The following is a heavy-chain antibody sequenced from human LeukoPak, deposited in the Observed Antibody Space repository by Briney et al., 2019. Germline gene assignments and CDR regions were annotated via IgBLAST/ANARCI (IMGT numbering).Heavy chain of an antibody. CDR1: GGTFSSDA. D-gene: IGHD3-22*01. V-gene: IGHV1-69*01. CDR2: IIPIFGTA. CDR3: ARSPVIYDSSGYWYFDY. Sequence: SVKVSCKASGGTFSSDAISWVRQAPGQGLEWMGGIIPIFGTANYAQNFQGRVTITAHESTSTAYMELSSLRSEDTAVYYCARSPVIYDSSGYWYFDYWGQGTLVTVSS. J-gene: IGHJ4*02.